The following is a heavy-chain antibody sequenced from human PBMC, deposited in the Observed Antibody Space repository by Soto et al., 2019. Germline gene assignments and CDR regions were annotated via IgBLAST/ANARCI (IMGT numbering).Heavy chain of an antibody. CDR2: IYYSGST. CDR3: ASLNTIFGVVMNYNWFDP. D-gene: IGHD3-3*01. Sequence: PSETLSLTCTVSGGSISSSSYYWGWIRQPPGKGLEWIGSIYYSGSTYYNPSLKSRVTISVDTSKNQFSLKLSSVTAADTAVYYCASLNTIFGVVMNYNWFDPWGQGTLVTVSS. J-gene: IGHJ5*02. CDR1: GGSISSSSYY. V-gene: IGHV4-39*01.